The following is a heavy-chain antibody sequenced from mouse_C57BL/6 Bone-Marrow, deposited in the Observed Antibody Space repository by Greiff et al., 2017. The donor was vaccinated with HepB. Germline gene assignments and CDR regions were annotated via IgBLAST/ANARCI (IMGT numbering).Heavy chain of an antibody. CDR1: GYTFTSYW. CDR3: ARDDYDRGYYAMDY. CDR2: IDPSDSYT. J-gene: IGHJ4*01. D-gene: IGHD2-4*01. Sequence: QVQLQQPGAELVMPGASVKLSCKASGYTFTSYWMHWVKQRPGQGLEWIGEIDPSDSYTNYNQKFKGKSTLTVDKSSSTAYMQLSSLTSEDSAVYYCARDDYDRGYYAMDYWGQGTSVTVSS. V-gene: IGHV1-69*01.